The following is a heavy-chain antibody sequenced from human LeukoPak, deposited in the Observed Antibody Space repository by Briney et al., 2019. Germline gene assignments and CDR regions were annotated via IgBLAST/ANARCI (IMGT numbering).Heavy chain of an antibody. J-gene: IGHJ4*02. CDR2: IYTNGST. CDR1: GGPISSYY. D-gene: IGHD5-12*01. V-gene: IGHV4-4*07. Sequence: SETLSLTCTVSGGPISSYYWSWIRQPAGKGLEWIGRIYTNGSTNYYPSLKSRVTMSVDTSKNQFSLKLSSVTATDTAVYYCARGGGYSGYDDWGQGTLVTVSS. CDR3: ARGGGYSGYDD.